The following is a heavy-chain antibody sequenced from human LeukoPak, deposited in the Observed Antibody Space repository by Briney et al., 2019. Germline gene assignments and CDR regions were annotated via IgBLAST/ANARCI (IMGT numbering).Heavy chain of an antibody. D-gene: IGHD3-22*01. V-gene: IGHV3-7*04. J-gene: IGHJ4*02. Sequence: GGSLRLSCAASGFTFSSYWMSWVRQAPGKGLEWVANIKQDGSEKYYVDSVKGRFTISRDNAKNSLYLQMNSLRAEDTAVYYCARGDSNGYAILGYYFDYWGQGTLVTVSS. CDR1: GFTFSSYW. CDR2: IKQDGSEK. CDR3: ARGDSNGYAILGYYFDY.